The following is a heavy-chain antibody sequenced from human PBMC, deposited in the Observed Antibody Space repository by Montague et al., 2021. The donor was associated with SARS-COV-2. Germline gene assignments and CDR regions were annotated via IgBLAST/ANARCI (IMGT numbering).Heavy chain of an antibody. V-gene: IGHV4-39*01. CDR1: GDSIRSSGYY. CDR2: VYYSGST. CDR3: ARLGFVELWLNLGWFDP. J-gene: IGHJ5*02. Sequence: SETLSLTCSVSGDSIRSSGYYWGWIRQPPGKGLEWIGPVYYSGSTNYNPSLKSRVTLPVDTSKDQFSLEPRSVTAADTAVYYCARLGFVELWLNLGWFDPWGQGTLVTVSS. D-gene: IGHD3-16*02.